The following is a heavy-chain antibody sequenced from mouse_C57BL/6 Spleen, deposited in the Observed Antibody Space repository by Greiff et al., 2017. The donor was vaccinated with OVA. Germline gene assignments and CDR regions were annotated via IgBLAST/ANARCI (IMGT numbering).Heavy chain of an antibody. Sequence: QVQLQQPGAELVKPGASVKLSCKASGYTFTSYWMPWVKQRPGQGLEWIGMIHPNSGSTNYNEKFKSKATLTVDKSSSTAYMQLSSLTSEDSAVYYSARVGNYGGFDGWGQGTTLTVSS. J-gene: IGHJ2*01. V-gene: IGHV1-64*01. CDR2: IHPNSGST. D-gene: IGHD2-1*01. CDR1: GYTFTSYW. CDR3: ARVGNYGGFDG.